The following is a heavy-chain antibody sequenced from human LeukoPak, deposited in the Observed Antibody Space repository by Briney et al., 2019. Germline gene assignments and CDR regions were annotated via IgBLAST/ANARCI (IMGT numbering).Heavy chain of an antibody. CDR2: IYYSGST. CDR1: GGSISSYY. Sequence: SETLSLTCTVSGGSISSYYWSWLRQPPGKGLEWIGYIYYSGSTNCNPSPKSRVTISVDTSKNQFSLKLSSVTAADTAVYYCARGSGVLLWFGELFAFDIWGQGTIVTVSS. CDR3: ARGSGVLLWFGELFAFDI. D-gene: IGHD3-10*01. V-gene: IGHV4-59*01. J-gene: IGHJ3*02.